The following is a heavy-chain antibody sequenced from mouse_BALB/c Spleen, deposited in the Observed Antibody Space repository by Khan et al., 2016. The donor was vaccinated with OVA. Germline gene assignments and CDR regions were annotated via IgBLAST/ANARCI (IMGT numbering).Heavy chain of an antibody. Sequence: QVQLKQSGGELVRPGTSVKLSCKASGYTFTSYWIHWVIQRSGQDLEWIARFYPGTHNTCYNENFKDKATLTADKSSSTVYLQLSSLKSEDSAVFVCASEESLYDFDYWGQGTSLTVSS. J-gene: IGHJ4*01. CDR1: GYTFTSYW. CDR3: ASEESLYDFDY. V-gene: IGHV1-76*01. D-gene: IGHD2-14*01. CDR2: FYPGTHNT.